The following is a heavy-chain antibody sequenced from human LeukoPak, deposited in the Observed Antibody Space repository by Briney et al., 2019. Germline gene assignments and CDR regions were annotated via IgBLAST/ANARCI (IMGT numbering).Heavy chain of an antibody. D-gene: IGHD3-3*01. Sequence: PSETLSLTCAVYGGSFSGYYWSWIRQPPGKGLEWIGEINHSGSTNYNPSLKSRVTISVDTSKNQFSLKLSSATAADTAVYYCARARFVLNDYWGQGTLVTVSS. V-gene: IGHV4-34*01. CDR1: GGSFSGYY. J-gene: IGHJ4*02. CDR2: INHSGST. CDR3: ARARFVLNDY.